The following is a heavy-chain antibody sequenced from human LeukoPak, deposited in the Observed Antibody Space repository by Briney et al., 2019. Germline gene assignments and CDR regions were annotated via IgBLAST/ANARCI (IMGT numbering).Heavy chain of an antibody. V-gene: IGHV4-59*01. D-gene: IGHD5-12*01. CDR2: IYYSGST. CDR1: GGSISSYY. Sequence: PSETLSLTCTVSGGSISSYYWSWIRQPPGKGLEWIGYIYYSGSTNYNPSLKSRVTISVDTSKNQFSLKLSSVTAADTAVYCCAREYRHNWFDPWGQGTLVTVSS. CDR3: AREYRHNWFDP. J-gene: IGHJ5*02.